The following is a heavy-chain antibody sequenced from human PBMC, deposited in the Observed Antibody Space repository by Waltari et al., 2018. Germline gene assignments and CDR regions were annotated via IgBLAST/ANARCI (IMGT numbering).Heavy chain of an antibody. Sequence: QVQLQQSGPGLVKPSQTLSLTCAISGDSVSRNSAAWDWLRQSPSRGLEWLGRTYYRSKWYSHYAESVKSRMTINADTSKNEFSLQLTSVSPEDTGLYFCARTTITVFGVVVGALDNWGPGTLVTVSS. V-gene: IGHV6-1*01. J-gene: IGHJ4*02. CDR2: TYYRSKWYS. CDR3: ARTTITVFGVVVGALDN. CDR1: GDSVSRNSAA. D-gene: IGHD3-3*01.